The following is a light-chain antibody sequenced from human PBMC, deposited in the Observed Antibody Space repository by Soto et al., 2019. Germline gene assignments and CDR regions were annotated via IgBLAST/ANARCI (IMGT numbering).Light chain of an antibody. J-gene: IGKJ1*01. V-gene: IGKV1-5*03. CDR3: QHYNSYPEA. CDR1: QTICSW. CDR2: KAS. Sequence: DIQMTQSPSTLSGSVGDRVTITCRTRQTICSWLAWYQQKPGKAPKLLIYKASTLKSGVPSRFSGSGSGTEFTLTISSLQPDDFATYYCQHYNSYPEAFGQGTKVELK.